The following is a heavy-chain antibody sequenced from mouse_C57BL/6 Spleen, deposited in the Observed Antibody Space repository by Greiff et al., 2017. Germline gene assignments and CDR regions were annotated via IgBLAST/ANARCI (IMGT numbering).Heavy chain of an antibody. D-gene: IGHD1-1*01. Sequence: VKLQQPGAELVMPGASVKLSCTASGFTFTSYCMHWVKQRPGQGLEWIGEIDPSDSDTNYNQKFQGKSTMTADTSSSTAYMQLSSLTSEDAAVYYCARSVVETRGGYYFDYWGQGTTLTVSS. J-gene: IGHJ2*01. V-gene: IGHV1-69*01. CDR2: IDPSDSDT. CDR3: ARSVVETRGGYYFDY. CDR1: GFTFTSYC.